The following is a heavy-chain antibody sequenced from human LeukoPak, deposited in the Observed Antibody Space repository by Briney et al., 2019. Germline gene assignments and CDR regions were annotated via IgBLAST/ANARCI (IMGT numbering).Heavy chain of an antibody. CDR2: INHSGGT. J-gene: IGHJ4*02. CDR1: GGSFSGYY. CDR3: ASVAGTADY. D-gene: IGHD6-19*01. V-gene: IGHV4-34*01. Sequence: PSETLSLTCAVYGGSFSGYYWSWIRQPPGKGLEWIGEINHSGGTNYNPSLKSRVTISVDTSKNQFSLKLSSVTAADTAVYYCASVAGTADYWGQGTLVTVSS.